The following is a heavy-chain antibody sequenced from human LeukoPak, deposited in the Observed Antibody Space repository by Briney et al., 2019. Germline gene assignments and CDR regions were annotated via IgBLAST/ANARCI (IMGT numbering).Heavy chain of an antibody. J-gene: IGHJ3*02. CDR1: GFTFRRYW. V-gene: IGHV3-7*01. Sequence: GGSLRLSCAASGFTFRRYWMSWVRQAPGKGLECVANIKEDGSEKYYVDSVKGRLTIARDNAKNSLYLQMNSLRAEDTAIYYCARELKLVGDHDAFDIWGQGTMVTVSS. D-gene: IGHD6-13*01. CDR2: IKEDGSEK. CDR3: ARELKLVGDHDAFDI.